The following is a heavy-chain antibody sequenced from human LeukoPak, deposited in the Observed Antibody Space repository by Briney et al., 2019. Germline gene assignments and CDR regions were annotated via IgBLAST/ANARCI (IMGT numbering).Heavy chain of an antibody. CDR2: IYHSGST. J-gene: IGHJ4*02. D-gene: IGHD6-19*01. V-gene: IGHV4-4*02. Sequence: SGTLSLTCAVSGGSISSSNWWSWVRPPPGKGLEWIGEIYHSGSTNYNPSLKSRVTISVDKSKNQFSLKLSSVTAADTAVYYCARGREWIAVAGVYYFDYWGQGTLVTVSS. CDR1: GGSISSSNW. CDR3: ARGREWIAVAGVYYFDY.